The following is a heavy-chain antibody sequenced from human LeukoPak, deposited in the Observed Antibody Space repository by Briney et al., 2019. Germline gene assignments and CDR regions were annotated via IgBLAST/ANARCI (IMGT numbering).Heavy chain of an antibody. CDR3: ARDLVYGDFPTFDY. J-gene: IGHJ4*02. V-gene: IGHV3-30-3*01. CDR1: GFTFSSYA. CDR2: ISYDGSNK. D-gene: IGHD4-17*01. Sequence: GGSLRLSCAASGFTFSSYAMHWVRQAPGKGLEWVAVISYDGSNKYYADSVKGRFTISRDNSKNTLYLQMNSLRAEDTAVYYCARDLVYGDFPTFDYWGQGTLVTVSS.